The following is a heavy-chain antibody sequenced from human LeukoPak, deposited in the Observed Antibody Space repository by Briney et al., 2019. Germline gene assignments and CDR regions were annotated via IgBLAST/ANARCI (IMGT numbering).Heavy chain of an antibody. CDR1: GFTFSSYA. V-gene: IGHV3-23*01. Sequence: GGSLRLSCAASGFTFSSYAMSWVRQAPGKGLEWVSAISGSGGSTYYADSVKGRFTISRDNSKNTLYLQMNSLRAEDTAVYYCAKDQGRSFGDLAPNWFDPWGQGTLVTVSS. CDR2: ISGSGGST. D-gene: IGHD2-21*02. CDR3: AKDQGRSFGDLAPNWFDP. J-gene: IGHJ5*02.